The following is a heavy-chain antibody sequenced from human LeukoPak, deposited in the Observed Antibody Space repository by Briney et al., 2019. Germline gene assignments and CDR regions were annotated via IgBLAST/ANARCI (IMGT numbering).Heavy chain of an antibody. J-gene: IGHJ4*02. Sequence: TLSLTCSVSGGSIRSSSYYWGWIRQAPGKGLEWIGSMYYSGSTYYNPSLKSRVTMSVDTSKNQFSLKLNSVTAADTAVYYCARLENYRYYFDCWGQGTLVTVSS. CDR1: GGSIRSSSYY. V-gene: IGHV4-39*01. D-gene: IGHD1-7*01. CDR3: ARLENYRYYFDC. CDR2: MYYSGST.